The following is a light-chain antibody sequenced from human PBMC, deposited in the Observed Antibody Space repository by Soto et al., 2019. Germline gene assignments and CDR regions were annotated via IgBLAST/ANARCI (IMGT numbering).Light chain of an antibody. J-gene: IGKJ2*01. CDR1: QSISNK. CDR3: QLYNSWPPAYP. V-gene: IGKV3D-15*01. Sequence: EIVLTQSPATLSVSPGERATLSCRASQSISNKLAWYQQKPGQAPRLLIYDSNTRATGIPARFSGSGSGTDFTLTVSSLQSEDFAVYYCQLYNSWPPAYPFGQGTKLDFK. CDR2: DSN.